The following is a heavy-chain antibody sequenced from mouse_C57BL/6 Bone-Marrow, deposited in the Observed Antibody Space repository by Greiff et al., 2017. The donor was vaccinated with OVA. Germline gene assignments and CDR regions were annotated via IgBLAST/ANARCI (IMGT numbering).Heavy chain of an antibody. J-gene: IGHJ3*01. D-gene: IGHD1-2*01. V-gene: IGHV3-6*01. CDR1: GYSITSGYY. CDR2: ISYDGSN. Sequence: EVKLVESGPGLVKPSQSLSLTCSVTGYSITSGYYWNWIRQFPGNKLEWMGYISYDGSNNYNPSLKNRISITRDTSKNQFFLKLNSVTTEDTATYYCARGGLLRPFAYWGQGTLVTVSA. CDR3: ARGGLLRPFAY.